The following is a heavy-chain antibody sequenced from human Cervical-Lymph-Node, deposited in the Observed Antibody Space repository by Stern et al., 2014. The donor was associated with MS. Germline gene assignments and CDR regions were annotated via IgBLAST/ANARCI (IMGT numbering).Heavy chain of an antibody. Sequence: VQLLESGPGLVKPSETLSLTCAVSGDSISSYTHYWAWIRQPPGKGLERIGSVYYSGPTCYNPSLKSPVTISVDTSKNHSSLGLNSVTAADTAVYYCAKHACTGAACPFDLWGQGTLVTVSS. CDR2: VYYSGPT. V-gene: IGHV4-39*01. J-gene: IGHJ4*02. D-gene: IGHD2-8*02. CDR1: GDSISSYTHY. CDR3: AKHACTGAACPFDL.